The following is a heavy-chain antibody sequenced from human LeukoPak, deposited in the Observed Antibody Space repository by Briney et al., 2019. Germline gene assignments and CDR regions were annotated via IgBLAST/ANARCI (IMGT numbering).Heavy chain of an antibody. J-gene: IGHJ6*03. CDR1: GYIFTNYD. CDR2: INPNSGDP. CDR3: ARSARHCNNGVCFTDYYIDL. V-gene: IGHV1-2*06. D-gene: IGHD2-8*01. Sequence: ASVKVSCKASGYIFTNYDISWVRQAPGQGLEWMGRINPNSGDPNYPQKFQGRVTMTRDTSISTAYMEMSSLTSDYTAVYYCARSARHCNNGVCFTDYYIDLWGKGTTVIVSS.